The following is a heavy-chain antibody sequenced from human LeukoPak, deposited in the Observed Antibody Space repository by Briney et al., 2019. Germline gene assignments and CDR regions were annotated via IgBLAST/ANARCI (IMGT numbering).Heavy chain of an antibody. CDR1: GGSISSYY. V-gene: IGHV4-59*01. Sequence: SETLSLTCTVSGGSISSYYWSWIRQPPGKGLEWIGYIYYSGSTNYNPSLKSRVTISVDTSKNQFSLKLSSVTAADTAVYYCARGFSSSWYRGLSAFDIWGQGTMVTVSS. D-gene: IGHD6-13*01. CDR3: ARGFSSSWYRGLSAFDI. CDR2: IYYSGST. J-gene: IGHJ3*02.